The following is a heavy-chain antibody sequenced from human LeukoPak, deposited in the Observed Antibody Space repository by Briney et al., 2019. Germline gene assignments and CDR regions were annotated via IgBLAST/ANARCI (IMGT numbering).Heavy chain of an antibody. CDR3: AKDGLYRHGLTPIDY. J-gene: IGHJ4*02. D-gene: IGHD2-8*01. Sequence: GGSLRLSCAASGFTFSNYSMSWVRQAPGKGLEWVSGICGSGGSTYDADTVQGRFSISRENSRKTLYLQMNSMRAADKAVYYCAKDGLYRHGLTPIDYWGKGTLVTVSS. CDR2: ICGSGGST. CDR1: GFTFSNYS. V-gene: IGHV3-23*01.